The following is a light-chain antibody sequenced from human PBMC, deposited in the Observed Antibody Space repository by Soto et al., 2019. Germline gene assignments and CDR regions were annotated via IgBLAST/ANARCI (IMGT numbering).Light chain of an antibody. Sequence: DIQMTQSRSTLSGSVGDRVTITCRASQTISSWLAWYQQKPGKAPKLLIYKASTLKSGVPSRFSGSGSGTEFTLTISSLQPDDFATYYCQHYSSYSEAFGQGTKVDIK. CDR1: QTISSW. CDR3: QHYSSYSEA. CDR2: KAS. V-gene: IGKV1-5*03. J-gene: IGKJ1*01.